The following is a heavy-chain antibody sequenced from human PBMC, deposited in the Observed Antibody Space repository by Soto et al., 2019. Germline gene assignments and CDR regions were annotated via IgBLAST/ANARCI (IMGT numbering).Heavy chain of an antibody. V-gene: IGHV1-69*01. Sequence: QVQLVQSGAEVKKPGSSVKVSCKTSGVSFNNNGIGWVRQAPGHGLEWMGGVSPPFRTSNYARKFQGRMSITADASTGTVNMELSSLTSEDTAQYYCASVLYYGSGSYSPYGMDVWGQGTTVTVSS. CDR1: GVSFNNNG. J-gene: IGHJ6*02. CDR3: ASVLYYGSGSYSPYGMDV. CDR2: VSPPFRTS. D-gene: IGHD3-10*01.